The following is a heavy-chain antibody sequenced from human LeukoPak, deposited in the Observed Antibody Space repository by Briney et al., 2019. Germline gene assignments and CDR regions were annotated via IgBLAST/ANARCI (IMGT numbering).Heavy chain of an antibody. CDR1: GLTFSGSA. CDR3: AKVLVLISANRYYFDY. J-gene: IGHJ4*02. Sequence: GGSLRLSCAASGLTFSGSAMSWVRQAPGKGLEWVSLISGSGNSTYYADSVKGRFTISRDNSKNTLYLQMNSLRAEDTAVYYCAKVLVLISANRYYFDYWGQGTLVTVSS. V-gene: IGHV3-23*01. D-gene: IGHD2-15*01. CDR2: ISGSGNST.